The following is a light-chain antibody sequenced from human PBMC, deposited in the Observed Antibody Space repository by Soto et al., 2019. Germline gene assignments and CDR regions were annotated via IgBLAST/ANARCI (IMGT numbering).Light chain of an antibody. V-gene: IGKV1-5*01. Sequence: DIQMTQSPSTLSASVGDRVTITFRASQSISSWLAWYQQKPGKAPKLLIYDASSLESGVPSRFSGSGSGTEFTLTISSLQPDDFATYYCQRYNSMWTSGQGTKVDIK. J-gene: IGKJ1*01. CDR2: DAS. CDR3: QRYNSMWT. CDR1: QSISSW.